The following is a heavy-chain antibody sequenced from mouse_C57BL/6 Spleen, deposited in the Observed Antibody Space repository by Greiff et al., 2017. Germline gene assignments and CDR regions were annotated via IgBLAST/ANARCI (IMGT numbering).Heavy chain of an antibody. D-gene: IGHD1-1*01. J-gene: IGHJ2*01. CDR1: GYAFSSSW. Sequence: VQLQQSGPELVKPGASVKISCKASGYAFSSSWMNWVKQRPGKGLEWIGRIYPGDGDTNYNGKFKGKATLTADKSSSTAYMQLSSLTSEDSAVYFCARSFITTVVDYWGQGTTLTVSS. V-gene: IGHV1-82*01. CDR3: ARSFITTVVDY. CDR2: IYPGDGDT.